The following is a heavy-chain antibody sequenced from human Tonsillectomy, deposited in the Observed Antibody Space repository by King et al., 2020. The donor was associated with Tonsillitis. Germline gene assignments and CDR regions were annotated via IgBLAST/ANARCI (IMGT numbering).Heavy chain of an antibody. D-gene: IGHD3-22*01. V-gene: IGHV3-30*18. Sequence: HVQLVESGGGVVQPGRSLTLSCAASGFTFSVYGMHWVRQAPGKGLEWVAVISYDGRNKYYADSVKGRFTISRDDSENTLYLEMNSLRAEDTAVYYCAKELDRSGYNFVTDYWGQGTLVTVSS. J-gene: IGHJ4*02. CDR3: AKELDRSGYNFVTDY. CDR2: ISYDGRNK. CDR1: GFTFSVYG.